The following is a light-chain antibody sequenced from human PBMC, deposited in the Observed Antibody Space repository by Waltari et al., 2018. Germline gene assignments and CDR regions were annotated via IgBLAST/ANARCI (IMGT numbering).Light chain of an antibody. V-gene: IGLV2-23*02. J-gene: IGLJ2*01. CDR1: SSHFGHYQL. CDR3: CSYAGSRIVV. CDR2: EVT. Sequence: QSALTQPASGSWSPGQSLTIPSTATSSHFGHYQLFSWYQPHPGKGPKLMIYEVTKRPSGISNRFSGSKSGNTASLTISGLQAEDEGDYYCCSYAGSRIVVFGGGTKMTVL.